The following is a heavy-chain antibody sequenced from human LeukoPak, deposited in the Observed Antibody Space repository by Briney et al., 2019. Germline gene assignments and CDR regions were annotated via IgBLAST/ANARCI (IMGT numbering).Heavy chain of an antibody. Sequence: GASVTVSFKASGYTLTIYGISWVRQAPGQGLEWMGWISAYNGNTNYAQKLQGRVTITTDTSTSTAYMELRSLRSDDTAVYYCAREEYYYDSSGYQRYNWFVPWGQGTLVTVSS. CDR1: GYTLTIYG. V-gene: IGHV1-18*01. J-gene: IGHJ5*02. CDR3: AREEYYYDSSGYQRYNWFVP. D-gene: IGHD3-22*01. CDR2: ISAYNGNT.